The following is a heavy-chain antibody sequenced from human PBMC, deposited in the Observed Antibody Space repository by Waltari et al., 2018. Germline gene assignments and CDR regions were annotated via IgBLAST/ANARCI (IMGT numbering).Heavy chain of an antibody. CDR2: GRGSGDQT. Sequence: EVQLLESGGALVQTGGSLRLSCATSGFIFSGYAMSWVRQAPGKGVGWVRSGRGSGDQTYYAEPVKGRFTISRDKLKKTLYLEMNSLRADDTAVYYCAKDRWSEFNYLGWFDPWGQGTLVTVSS. J-gene: IGHJ5*02. V-gene: IGHV3-23*01. CDR3: AKDRWSEFNYLGWFDP. CDR1: GFIFSGYA. D-gene: IGHD2-15*01.